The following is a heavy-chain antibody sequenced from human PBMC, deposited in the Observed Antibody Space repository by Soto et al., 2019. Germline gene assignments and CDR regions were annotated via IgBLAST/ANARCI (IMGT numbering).Heavy chain of an antibody. Sequence: GGSLRLSCTASGFTFGDYAMSWFRQAPGKGLEWVGFIRSKAYGGTTEYAASVKGRFTISRDDSKSIAYLQMNSLKTEDTAVYYSTRDRSGWLPFDYWGQGTLVTVSS. D-gene: IGHD6-19*01. CDR3: TRDRSGWLPFDY. V-gene: IGHV3-49*03. J-gene: IGHJ4*02. CDR1: GFTFGDYA. CDR2: IRSKAYGGTT.